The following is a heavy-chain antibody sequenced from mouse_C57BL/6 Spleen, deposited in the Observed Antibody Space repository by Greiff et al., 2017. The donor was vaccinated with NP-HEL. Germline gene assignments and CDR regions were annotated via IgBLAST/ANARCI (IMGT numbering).Heavy chain of an antibody. CDR2: IWSGGST. J-gene: IGHJ4*01. CDR1: GFSLTSYG. D-gene: IGHD1-1*01. V-gene: IGHV2-2*01. Sequence: QVQLKESGPGLVQPSQSLSITCTVSGFSLTSYGVHWVRQSPGKGLAWLGVIWSGGSTDYNAAFISRLSISKDNSKSQVFFKMNSLQADDTAIYYCARNFFYGTDAMDYWGQGTSVTVSS. CDR3: ARNFFYGTDAMDY.